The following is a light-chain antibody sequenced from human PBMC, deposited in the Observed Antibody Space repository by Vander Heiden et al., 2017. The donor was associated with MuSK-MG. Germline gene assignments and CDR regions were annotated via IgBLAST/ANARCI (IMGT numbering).Light chain of an antibody. Sequence: QSALTQPRSVSGSPGQSLTLSCPGTSSDVGGFNYVSWYQLHPGKAPKLSIYDVTQRPSGVPDRFACSKSGSAASLTISGLQAEDEADDYCCSYTTSYTSRIFGGGTHLTVL. V-gene: IGLV2-11*01. CDR1: SSDVGGFNY. CDR2: DVT. CDR3: CSYTTSYTSRI. J-gene: IGLJ2*01.